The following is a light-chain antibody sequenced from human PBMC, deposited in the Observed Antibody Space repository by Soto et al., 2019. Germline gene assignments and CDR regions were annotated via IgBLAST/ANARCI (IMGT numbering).Light chain of an antibody. Sequence: EIVMTQSPATLSVSPGERTTLSCRASQSAGNNLAWYQQKPGQAPRLLIYGAYTRATGIPARFSNSGSETDFSLTISSLQSEDFAVYYCQHYNYWPPKTFCEGKKVEMK. CDR2: GAY. CDR1: QSAGNN. V-gene: IGKV3-15*01. J-gene: IGKJ1*01. CDR3: QHYNYWPPKT.